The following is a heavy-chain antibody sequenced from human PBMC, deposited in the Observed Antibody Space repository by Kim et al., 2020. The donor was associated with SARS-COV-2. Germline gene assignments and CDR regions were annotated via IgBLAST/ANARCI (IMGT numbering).Heavy chain of an antibody. V-gene: IGHV3-30-3*01. CDR2: ISYDGSNK. D-gene: IGHD3-3*01. Sequence: GGSLRLSCAASGFTFSSYAMHWVRQAPGKGLEWVAVISYDGSNKYYADSVKGRFTISRDNSKNTLYLQMNSLRAEDTAVYYCASPPYYDFWSGYPPHMDV. CDR3: ASPPYYDFWSGYPPHMDV. CDR1: GFTFSSYA. J-gene: IGHJ6*01.